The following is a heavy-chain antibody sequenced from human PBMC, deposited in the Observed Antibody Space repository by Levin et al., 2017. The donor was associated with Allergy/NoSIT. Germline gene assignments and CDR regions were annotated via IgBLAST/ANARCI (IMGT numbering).Heavy chain of an antibody. J-gene: IGHJ6*02. Sequence: GESLKISCAASGFTFSSYGMHWVRQAPGKGLEWVAVISYDGSNKYYADSVKGRFTISRDNSKNTLYLQMNSLRAEDTAVYYCANSAYYYGMDVWGQGTTVTVSS. CDR1: GFTFSSYG. CDR2: ISYDGSNK. CDR3: ANSAYYYGMDV. V-gene: IGHV3-30*18.